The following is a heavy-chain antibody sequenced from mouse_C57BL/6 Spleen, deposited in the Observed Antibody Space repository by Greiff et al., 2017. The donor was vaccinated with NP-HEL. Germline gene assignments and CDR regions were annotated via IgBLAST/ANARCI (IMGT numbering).Heavy chain of an antibody. CDR3: AMDTTVMDYFDY. CDR1: GYTFTSYW. D-gene: IGHD1-1*01. J-gene: IGHJ2*01. V-gene: IGHV1-74*01. Sequence: VQLQQPGAELVKPGASVKVSCKASGYTFTSYWMHWVKQRPGQGLEWIGRIHPSDSDTNYNQKFKGKATLTVDKSSSTAYMQLSSLTSEDAAVYYCAMDTTVMDYFDYWGQGTTLTVSS. CDR2: IHPSDSDT.